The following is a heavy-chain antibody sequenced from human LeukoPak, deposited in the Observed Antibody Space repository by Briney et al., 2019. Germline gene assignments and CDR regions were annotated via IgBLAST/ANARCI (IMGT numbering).Heavy chain of an antibody. J-gene: IGHJ4*02. Sequence: AGSLRLSCAASGFTFSSYSMNWVRQAPGKGLEWASSISSSSSYIYYADSVKGRFTISRDNSRNTLYLQMNSLRAGDTAVYYCAKSFRSTSLDYWGQGTLVTVSS. D-gene: IGHD2-2*01. CDR2: ISSSSSYI. CDR3: AKSFRSTSLDY. CDR1: GFTFSSYS. V-gene: IGHV3-21*04.